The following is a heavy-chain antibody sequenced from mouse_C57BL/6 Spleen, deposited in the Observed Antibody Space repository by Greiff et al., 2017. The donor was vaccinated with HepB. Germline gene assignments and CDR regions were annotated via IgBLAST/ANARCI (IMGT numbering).Heavy chain of an antibody. CDR2: INYDGSST. V-gene: IGHV5-16*01. CDR1: GFTFSDYY. CDR3: AREGYYWYFDV. D-gene: IGHD2-2*01. Sequence: EVKVIESEGGLVQPGSSMKLSCTASGFTFSDYYMAWVRQVPEKGLEWVANINYDGSSTYYLDSLKSRFIISRDNAKNILYLQMSSLKSEDTATYYCAREGYYWYFDVWGTGTTVTVSS. J-gene: IGHJ1*03.